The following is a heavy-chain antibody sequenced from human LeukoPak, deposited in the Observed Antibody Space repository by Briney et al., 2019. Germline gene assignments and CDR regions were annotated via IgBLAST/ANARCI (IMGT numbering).Heavy chain of an antibody. J-gene: IGHJ4*02. CDR3: AREFRSGYYGGNRPVDY. CDR2: MYYTGNT. D-gene: IGHD4-23*01. V-gene: IGHV4-59*12. CDR1: GGSISSYS. Sequence: SETLSLTCTVSGGSISSYSWSWIRQPPGKGLEWIGYMYYTGNTHYNPSLRSRITISVDTSKNQFSLKLSSVTAADTAVYYCAREFRSGYYGGNRPVDYWGQGTLVTVSS.